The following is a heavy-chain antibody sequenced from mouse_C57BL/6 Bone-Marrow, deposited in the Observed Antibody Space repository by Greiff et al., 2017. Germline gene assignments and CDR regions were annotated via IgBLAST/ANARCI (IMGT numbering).Heavy chain of an antibody. CDR2: INPSSGYT. J-gene: IGHJ4*01. D-gene: IGHD1-1*01. CDR3: AEGFPNYYGSAYAMDY. V-gene: IGHV1-7*01. Sequence: VQVVESGAELAKPGASVKLSCKASGYTFTSYWMHWVNQRPGPGLEWIGYINPSSGYTKYNQKFKDKATLTADKSSSTAYMQLSSLTYEDSAVYYCAEGFPNYYGSAYAMDYWGQGTSVTVSS. CDR1: GYTFTSYW.